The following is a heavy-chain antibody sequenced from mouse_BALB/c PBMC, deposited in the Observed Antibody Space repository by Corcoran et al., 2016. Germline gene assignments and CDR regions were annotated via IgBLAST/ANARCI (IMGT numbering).Heavy chain of an antibody. CDR2: ILPGSGST. CDR1: GYTFSDYW. J-gene: IGHJ3*01. D-gene: IGHD1-1*01. CDR3: AISIYDYGSSKCAWFAY. Sequence: QVQLQQSGAELMKPGASVKMSCKATGYTFSDYWIEWVKQRPGHGLEWIGEILPGSGSTNYNEKFKGKATFTADTSSNTAYMQLSSLTSEDSAVYYCAISIYDYGSSKCAWFAYWGKGTLVTVSA. V-gene: IGHV1-9*01.